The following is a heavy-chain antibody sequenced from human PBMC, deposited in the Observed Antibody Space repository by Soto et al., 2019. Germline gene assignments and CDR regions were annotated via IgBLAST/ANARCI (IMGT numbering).Heavy chain of an antibody. CDR1: GYSFSNYW. J-gene: IGHJ4*02. D-gene: IGHD1-20*01. CDR2: IYPGDSDT. CDR3: ARSRITGKTWNFDH. V-gene: IGHV5-51*01. Sequence: PGESLKISCKGSGYSFSNYWIGWVRQMPGKGLEWMGIIYPGDSDTRYSPSFQGQVTISADKSISTAYLQWSSLKASDSAMYYCARSRITGKTWNFDHWGQGTLVTVSS.